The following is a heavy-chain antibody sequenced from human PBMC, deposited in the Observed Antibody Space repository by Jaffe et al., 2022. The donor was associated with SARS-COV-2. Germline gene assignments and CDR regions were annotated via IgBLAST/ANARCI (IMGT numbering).Heavy chain of an antibody. J-gene: IGHJ1*01. CDR3: AHVAGGWELLAEYFQH. CDR2: IYWDDDK. Sequence: QITLKESGPTLVKPTQTLTLTCTFSGFSLSTSGVGVGWIRQPPGKALEWLALIYWDDDKRYSPSLKSRLTITKDTSKNQVVLTMTNMDPVDTATYYCAHVAGGWELLAEYFQHWGQGTLVTVSS. CDR1: GFSLSTSGVG. D-gene: IGHD1-26*01. V-gene: IGHV2-5*02.